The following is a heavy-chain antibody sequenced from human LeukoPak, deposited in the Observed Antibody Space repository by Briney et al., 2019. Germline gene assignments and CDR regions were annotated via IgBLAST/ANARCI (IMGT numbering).Heavy chain of an antibody. Sequence: SETLSLTCTVSGGSISGYYWSWIRQPPGKGLEWIGYIYYSGSTNYNPSLKSRVTISVDTSKNQFSLKVISVTTADTAVYYCARTFEGYNWFDPWGQGTLVTVSS. J-gene: IGHJ5*02. CDR3: ARTFEGYNWFDP. CDR2: IYYSGST. V-gene: IGHV4-59*01. CDR1: GGSISGYY.